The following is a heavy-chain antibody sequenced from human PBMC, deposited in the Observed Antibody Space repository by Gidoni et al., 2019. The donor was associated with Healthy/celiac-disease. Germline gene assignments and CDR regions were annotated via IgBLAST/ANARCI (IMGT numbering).Heavy chain of an antibody. V-gene: IGHV4-34*01. D-gene: IGHD6-13*01. CDR2: INHSGST. Sequence: QVQLQQWGAGLLKPSETLPLTCAVYGGSFSGYYWSWIRQPPGKGLEWIGEINHSGSTNYNPSLKSRVTISVDTSKNQFSLKLSSVTAADTAVYYCARPKGAAAGLDYWGQGTLVTVSS. J-gene: IGHJ4*02. CDR3: ARPKGAAAGLDY. CDR1: GGSFSGYY.